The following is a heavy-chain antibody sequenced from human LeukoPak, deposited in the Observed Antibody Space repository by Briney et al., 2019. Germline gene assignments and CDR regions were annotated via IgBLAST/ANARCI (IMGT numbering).Heavy chain of an antibody. CDR1: GGSFIGYY. Sequence: SETLSLTCAVYGGSFIGYYWSWIRQPPGKGLEWIGEINHSGSTNYNPSLKSRVTISVDTSKNQFSLKLSSVTAADTAVYYCARGPSYYYDSSGYYSPFDIWGQGTMVTVSS. V-gene: IGHV4-34*01. J-gene: IGHJ3*02. D-gene: IGHD3-22*01. CDR2: INHSGST. CDR3: ARGPSYYYDSSGYYSPFDI.